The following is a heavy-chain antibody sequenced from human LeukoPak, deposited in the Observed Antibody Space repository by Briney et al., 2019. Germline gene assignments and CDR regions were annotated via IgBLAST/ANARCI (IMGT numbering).Heavy chain of an antibody. CDR3: ARAFYYYDSSGYYIGAAFDI. Sequence: GASVKVSCTASGGTFSSYAISWVRQAPGQGLEWMGGIIPIFGTANYAQKFQGRVTITADESTSTAYMELSSLRSEDTAVYYCARAFYYYDSSGYYIGAAFDIWGQGTMVTVSS. J-gene: IGHJ3*02. V-gene: IGHV1-69*13. D-gene: IGHD3-22*01. CDR2: IIPIFGTA. CDR1: GGTFSSYA.